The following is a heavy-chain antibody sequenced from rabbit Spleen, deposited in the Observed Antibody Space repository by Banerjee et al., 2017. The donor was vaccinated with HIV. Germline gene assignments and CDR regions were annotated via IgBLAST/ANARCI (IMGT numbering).Heavy chain of an antibody. CDR2: IDTAGSGFT. Sequence: QSLEESGGDLVKPGASLTLTCTASGFSFSGDSYMCWVRQAPGKGLEWIACIDTAGSGFTYFASWAKGRFTISKTSSTTVTLQMTSLTAADTATYFCARDTSSSFSSYGMDLWGPGTLVTVS. V-gene: IGHV1S40*01. CDR3: ARDTSSSFSSYGMDL. CDR1: GFSFSGDSY. J-gene: IGHJ6*01. D-gene: IGHD1-1*01.